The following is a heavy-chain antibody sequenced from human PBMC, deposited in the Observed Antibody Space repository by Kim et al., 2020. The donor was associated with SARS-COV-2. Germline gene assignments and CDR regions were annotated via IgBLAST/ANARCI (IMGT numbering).Heavy chain of an antibody. J-gene: IGHJ5*02. D-gene: IGHD3-16*01. V-gene: IGHV4-28*01. CDR3: ARYDGNWGWFDP. CDR1: GSSINTDHY. Sequence: SETLSLTCAVSGSSINTDHYWGWIRQPPGKGLEWIGYMHYNGDTDYNPSLKSRVTVSIDTSKNQFSLKLRSVTAVYAAVYFCARYDGNWGWFDPWGQG. CDR2: MHYNGDT.